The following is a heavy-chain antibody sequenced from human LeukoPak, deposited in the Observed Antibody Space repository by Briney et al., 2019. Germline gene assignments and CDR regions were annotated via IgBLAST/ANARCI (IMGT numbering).Heavy chain of an antibody. CDR2: INPNSGGT. CDR3: ARRTTVVVPAATSLEYFQH. CDR1: GYTFTGYY. V-gene: IGHV1-2*02. Sequence: ASVKVSCKASGYTFTGYYMHWVRQAPGQGLEWMGWINPNSGGTNYAQKFQGRVTMTRDTSISTAYMELSRLRSDDTAVYYGARRTTVVVPAATSLEYFQHWGQGTLVTVSS. D-gene: IGHD2-2*01. J-gene: IGHJ1*01.